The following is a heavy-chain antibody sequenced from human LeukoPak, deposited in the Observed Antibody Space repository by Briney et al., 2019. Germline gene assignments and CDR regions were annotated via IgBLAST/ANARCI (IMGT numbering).Heavy chain of an antibody. V-gene: IGHV3-30*18. J-gene: IGHJ4*02. CDR2: ISYDGSNK. D-gene: IGHD5-18*01. CDR3: AKDEAYSYGYAY. Sequence: GGSLRLSCAASGFTFSSYGVHWVRQAPGKGLEWVAVISYDGSNKYYADSVKGRFTISRDNSKNTLYLQMNSLRAEDTAVYYCAKDEAYSYGYAYWGQGTLVTVSS. CDR1: GFTFSSYG.